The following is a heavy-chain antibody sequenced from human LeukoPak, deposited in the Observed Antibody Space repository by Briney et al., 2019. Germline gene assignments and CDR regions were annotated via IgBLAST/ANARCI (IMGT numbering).Heavy chain of an antibody. CDR3: AKSYYDFWSGYYQTFDY. D-gene: IGHD3-3*01. V-gene: IGHV3-30*18. CDR2: ISYDGRNK. Sequence: GGSLRLSCAASGLTFSSYGMQWVRQAPGKGLEWVAVISYDGRNKYYADSVKGRFTISRDNSKNTLYLQMNSLRAEDTAVYYCAKSYYDFWSGYYQTFDYWGQGTLVTVSS. CDR1: GLTFSSYG. J-gene: IGHJ4*02.